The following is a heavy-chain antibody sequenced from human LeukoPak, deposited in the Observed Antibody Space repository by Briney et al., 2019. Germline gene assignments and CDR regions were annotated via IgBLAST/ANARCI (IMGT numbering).Heavy chain of an antibody. D-gene: IGHD5-18*01. CDR3: ARGEDTAMIRYDY. J-gene: IGHJ4*02. CDR1: GYTFTGYY. V-gene: IGHV1-2*04. CDR2: INPNSGGT. Sequence: ASVKVSCKASGYTFTGYYMHWVRQAPGQGLEWMGWINPNSGGTNYAQKFQGWVTMTRDTSISTVYMELSRLRSDDTAVYYCARGEDTAMIRYDYWGQGTLVTVSS.